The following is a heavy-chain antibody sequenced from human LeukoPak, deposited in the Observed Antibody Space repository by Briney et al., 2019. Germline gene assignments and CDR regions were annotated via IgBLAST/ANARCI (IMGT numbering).Heavy chain of an antibody. CDR1: GGFNTSYY. CDR2: VFYSGTT. V-gene: IGHV4-59*08. D-gene: IGHD4-17*01. Sequence: SETLSLTCTVSGGFNTSYYWSWIRQPAGKALEGIGHVFYSGTTYYNPSINSRVPIFVDTSKNQFSLRLSSATAADTSVYSCARHYGDYVYFDYWGQGALVTVSS. J-gene: IGHJ4*02. CDR3: ARHYGDYVYFDY.